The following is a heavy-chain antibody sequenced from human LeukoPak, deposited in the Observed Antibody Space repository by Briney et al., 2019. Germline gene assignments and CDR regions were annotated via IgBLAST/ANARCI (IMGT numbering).Heavy chain of an antibody. CDR2: ISSSSSYI. CDR1: GFTFSSYS. Sequence: PGGSLRLSCAASGFTFSSYSMNWVRQAPGKGLEWVSSISSSSSYIYYADSVKGRFTISRDNAKNSLYLQMNSLRAEDTAVYYCARDRRYYYYMDVWGKGTTVTVSS. J-gene: IGHJ6*03. CDR3: ARDRRYYYYMDV. V-gene: IGHV3-21*01.